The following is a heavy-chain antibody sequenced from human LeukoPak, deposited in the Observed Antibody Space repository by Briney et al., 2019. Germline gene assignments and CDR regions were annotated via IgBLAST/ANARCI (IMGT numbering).Heavy chain of an antibody. V-gene: IGHV1-8*03. J-gene: IGHJ4*02. CDR1: GYTFTSYD. Sequence: ASVKVSCKASGYTFTSYDINWVRQATGQGLEWMGWMNPNSGNTGYAQKFQGRVTITRNTSISTAYMELSSLRSEDTAVYYCGGNDADYYDSSGYYRIDYWGQGTLVTVSS. D-gene: IGHD3-22*01. CDR2: MNPNSGNT. CDR3: GGNDADYYDSSGYYRIDY.